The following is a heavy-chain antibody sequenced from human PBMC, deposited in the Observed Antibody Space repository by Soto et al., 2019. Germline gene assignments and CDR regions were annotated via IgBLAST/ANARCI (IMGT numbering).Heavy chain of an antibody. CDR2: MNPNSGNT. J-gene: IGHJ3*02. D-gene: IGHD2-15*01. Sequence: GASVKVSCKASGYTFTSYDINWVRQATGQGLEWMGWMNPNSGNTGYAQKFQGRVTMSRNTSISTAYMELSSLRSEDTAVYYCARVPWYCSGGSCYEDAFDIWGQGTMVTVS. CDR1: GYTFTSYD. V-gene: IGHV1-8*01. CDR3: ARVPWYCSGGSCYEDAFDI.